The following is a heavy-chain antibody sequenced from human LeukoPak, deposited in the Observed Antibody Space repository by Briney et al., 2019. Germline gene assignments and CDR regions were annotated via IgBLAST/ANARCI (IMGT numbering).Heavy chain of an antibody. CDR3: ARDLWRRLWVLLDY. Sequence: ASVKVSCKASGYTFTGYYMHWVRQAPGQGPEWMGWINPNSGGTNYAQKFQGRVTMTRDTSISTAYMELSRLRSDDTAVYYCARDLWRRLWVLLDYWGQGTLVTVSS. D-gene: IGHD5-18*01. CDR2: INPNSGGT. CDR1: GYTFTGYY. J-gene: IGHJ4*02. V-gene: IGHV1-2*02.